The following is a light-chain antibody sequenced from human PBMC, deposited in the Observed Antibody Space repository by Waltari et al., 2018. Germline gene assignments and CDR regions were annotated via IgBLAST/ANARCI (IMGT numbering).Light chain of an antibody. CDR2: QDT. J-gene: IGLJ1*01. CDR1: KLGSPY. CDR3: LVWDTSSYV. Sequence: SYVLTQPPSVSVSPGQTASIRCSGAKLGSPYVSWYQQKPGQSPVLVIFQDTKRPPGMPERFSGSTSGNTATLTISGTQPMDEADYYCLVWDTSSYVFGTGTKVTVL. V-gene: IGLV3-1*01.